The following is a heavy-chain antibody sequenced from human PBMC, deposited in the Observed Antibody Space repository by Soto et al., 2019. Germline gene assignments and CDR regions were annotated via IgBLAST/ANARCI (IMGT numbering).Heavy chain of an antibody. Sequence: GGSLRLSCAASGFTFSSYSMNWVRQAPGKGLEWVSSISSSSSYIYYADSVKGRFTISRDNAKNSLYLQMNSLRAEDTAVYYCARVPEWELPKIDYWGQGTLVTVSS. V-gene: IGHV3-21*01. D-gene: IGHD1-26*01. CDR2: ISSSSSYI. J-gene: IGHJ4*02. CDR3: ARVPEWELPKIDY. CDR1: GFTFSSYS.